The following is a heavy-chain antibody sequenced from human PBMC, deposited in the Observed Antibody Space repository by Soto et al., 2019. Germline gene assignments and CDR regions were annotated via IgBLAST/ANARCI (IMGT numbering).Heavy chain of an antibody. CDR3: AKTANGWFSAFDI. J-gene: IGHJ3*02. CDR1: GFTFSSYS. V-gene: IGHV3-23*01. D-gene: IGHD6-19*01. CDR2: ISGSGGTT. Sequence: GSLRLSCAASGFTFSSYSMNWVRQAPGKGLEWVSYISGSGGTTYYADSVKGRFTFSRDNSKNTLYLQMNSLRAEDTAVYYCAKTANGWFSAFDIWGQGTMVTVSS.